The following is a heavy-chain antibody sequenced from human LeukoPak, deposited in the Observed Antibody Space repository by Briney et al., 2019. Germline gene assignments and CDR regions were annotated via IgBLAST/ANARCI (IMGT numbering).Heavy chain of an antibody. CDR1: GFTFSSYW. V-gene: IGHV3-7*01. CDR3: ARDYFSRAALLGYFDL. Sequence: GGSLSLSCAASGFTFSSYWMSWVRQAPGKGREWVANIKQDGSEKYYVDSVKGRFTISRDNAKNSLYLQMNSLRAEDTAVYYCARDYFSRAALLGYFDLWGRGTLVTVSS. CDR2: IKQDGSEK. D-gene: IGHD2-15*01. J-gene: IGHJ2*01.